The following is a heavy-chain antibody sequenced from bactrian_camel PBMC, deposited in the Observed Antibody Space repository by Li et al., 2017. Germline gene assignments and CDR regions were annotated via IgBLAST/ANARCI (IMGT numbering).Heavy chain of an antibody. Sequence: HVQLVESGGGLVQPGGSLRLSCAASGFTFDSHWMFWVRQAPGKGLEWVASISKGGGSTSVTDSVKGRFTISHDNAKNSVDLQMNSLKPEDTAMYVCAATTTFGSQCPMTHGYYDYWGQGTQVTVS. J-gene: IGHJ4*01. CDR1: GFTFDSHW. CDR3: AATTTFGSQCPMTHGYYDY. D-gene: IGHD2*01. CDR2: ISKGGGST. V-gene: IGHV3S26*01.